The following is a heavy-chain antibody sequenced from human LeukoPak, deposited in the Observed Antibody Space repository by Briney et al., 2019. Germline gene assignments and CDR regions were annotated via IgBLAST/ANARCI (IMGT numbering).Heavy chain of an antibody. CDR2: IYYSGNT. V-gene: IGHV4-39*01. J-gene: IGHJ6*02. CDR1: GGAISSSSYY. CDR3: ARLGGGTGSYYYYGMDV. D-gene: IGHD2-15*01. Sequence: SETLSLTCTVSGGAISSSSYYWGWIRQPPGKGLEWIGSIYYSGNTYYNPSLKSRVTISVDTSKNQFSLKLSSVTAADTAVYYCARLGGGTGSYYYYGMDVWGQRTTVTVSS.